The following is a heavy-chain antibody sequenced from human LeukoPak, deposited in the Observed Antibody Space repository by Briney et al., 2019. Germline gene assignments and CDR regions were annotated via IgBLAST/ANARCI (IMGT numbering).Heavy chain of an antibody. CDR2: VRNIPNTYIT. J-gene: IGHJ4*02. V-gene: IGHV3-72*01. CDR1: GFTFSDHY. CDR3: TRVRHGDYFYY. D-gene: IGHD4-17*01. Sequence: PGGSLRLSCAASGFTFSDHYMDWVRQAPGKGLKWVGRVRNIPNTYITDYAASVKGRFTISRDDSKNSLYLQMNSLKTEDTAVYYCTRVRHGDYFYYWGQGTLVTVSS.